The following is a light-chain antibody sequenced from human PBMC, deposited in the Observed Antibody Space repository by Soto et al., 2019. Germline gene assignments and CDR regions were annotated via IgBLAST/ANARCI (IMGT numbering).Light chain of an antibody. Sequence: DIQMTQPPASCPSCVRGIVTITCRASQGISSWLAWYQQKPGKAPKLLIYAASSLQSGVPSRFSGSQSGTDFTLTISSLQTEDFATYYCQQSYSTPTFGQGTRLEIK. CDR3: QQSYSTPT. J-gene: IGKJ5*01. V-gene: IGKV1-12*01. CDR2: AAS. CDR1: QGISSW.